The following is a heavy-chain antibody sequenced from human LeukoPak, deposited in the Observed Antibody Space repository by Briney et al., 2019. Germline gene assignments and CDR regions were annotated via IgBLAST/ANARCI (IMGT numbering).Heavy chain of an antibody. D-gene: IGHD1-26*01. CDR1: GFTFSSYA. Sequence: HPGGSLRLSCAASGFTFSSYAMSWVRQAPGKGLEWVSAISGSGGSTYYADSVKGRFTISRDNAKNSLYLQMDSLRAEDTAVYYCARDQSGNYPVDFDYWGQGTLVTVSS. CDR3: ARDQSGNYPVDFDY. J-gene: IGHJ4*02. V-gene: IGHV3-23*01. CDR2: ISGSGGST.